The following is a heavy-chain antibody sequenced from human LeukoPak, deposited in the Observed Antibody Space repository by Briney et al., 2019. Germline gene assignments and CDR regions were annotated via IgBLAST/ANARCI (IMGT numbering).Heavy chain of an antibody. V-gene: IGHV3-30*18. Sequence: GGSLRLSCAASGFTFSSYGMHWVRRAPGKGLEWVAVISYDGSNKYYADSVKGRFTISRDNSKNTLYLQMNSLRAEDTAVYYCAKDQYCSSTSCYGPIYYFDYWGQGTLVTVSS. CDR1: GFTFSSYG. D-gene: IGHD2-2*01. CDR3: AKDQYCSSTSCYGPIYYFDY. CDR2: ISYDGSNK. J-gene: IGHJ4*02.